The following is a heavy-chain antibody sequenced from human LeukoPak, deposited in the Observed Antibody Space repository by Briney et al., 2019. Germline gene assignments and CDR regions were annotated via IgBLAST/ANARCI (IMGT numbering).Heavy chain of an antibody. D-gene: IGHD6-13*01. V-gene: IGHV3-23*01. CDR3: AKATRPADSSSNYVDFDC. CDR1: GFTFSSYA. Sequence: GGSLRLSCAASGFTFSSYAMTWVRQAPGKGLEWVSAIGDSTYSADSVKGRFTISRDNSKNTLYLQMNSLRGEDTAVYYCAKATRPADSSSNYVDFDCWGQGTRDTVSS. CDR2: IGDST. J-gene: IGHJ4*02.